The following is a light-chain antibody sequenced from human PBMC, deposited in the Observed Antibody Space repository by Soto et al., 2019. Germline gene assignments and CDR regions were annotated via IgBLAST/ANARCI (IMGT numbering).Light chain of an antibody. Sequence: DIQMTQSPSTLSASVGDRVTITCRASQSISSWLAWYQQKPGKAPKLLIYKASSLESGVPSRFSGSGSGTEFTPTISSLQPDYFASYYCQQYNSYSPLTFGGGTKVEIK. CDR3: QQYNSYSPLT. CDR1: QSISSW. J-gene: IGKJ4*01. V-gene: IGKV1-5*03. CDR2: KAS.